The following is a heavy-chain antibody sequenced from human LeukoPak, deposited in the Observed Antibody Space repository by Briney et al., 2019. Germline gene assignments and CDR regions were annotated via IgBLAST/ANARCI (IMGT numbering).Heavy chain of an antibody. D-gene: IGHD3-22*01. Sequence: GASVKVSCKASGYTFTGYYMHWVRQAPGQGLEWMGWINPNSGGTNYAQKFQGRVTMTRDTSISTAYMELSRLRSDDTAVHYCARAPRTRSYYDSSGYYPNWFDPWGQGTLVTVSS. CDR2: INPNSGGT. CDR3: ARAPRTRSYYDSSGYYPNWFDP. J-gene: IGHJ5*02. V-gene: IGHV1-2*02. CDR1: GYTFTGYY.